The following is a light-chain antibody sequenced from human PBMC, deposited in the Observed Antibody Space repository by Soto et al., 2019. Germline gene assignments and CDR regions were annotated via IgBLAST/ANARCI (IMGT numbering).Light chain of an antibody. CDR3: QHDHTFPLT. J-gene: IGKJ3*01. Sequence: DIQMTHSPSSLSASVGDRVTFTCQASHDIRDYLNWYQQKPGKAPKPLIYDASNLETGVPSRFSGGGSGTDCAFTITSLQPEDIATYYCQHDHTFPLTFGPGTKVEIK. CDR1: HDIRDY. CDR2: DAS. V-gene: IGKV1-33*01.